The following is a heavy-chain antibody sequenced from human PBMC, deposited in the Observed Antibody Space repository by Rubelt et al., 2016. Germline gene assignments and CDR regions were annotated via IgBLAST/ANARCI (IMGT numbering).Heavy chain of an antibody. J-gene: IGHJ4*02. Sequence: AASGFTFSSYAMSWVRQAPGKGLEWVSAISGSGGSTYYADSVKGRFTISRDNSKNTLYLQMNSLRAEDTAVYYCAKERFITMRELDYWGQGTLVTVSS. V-gene: IGHV3-23*01. CDR3: AKERFITMRELDY. D-gene: IGHD3-22*01. CDR2: ISGSGGST. CDR1: GFTFSSYA.